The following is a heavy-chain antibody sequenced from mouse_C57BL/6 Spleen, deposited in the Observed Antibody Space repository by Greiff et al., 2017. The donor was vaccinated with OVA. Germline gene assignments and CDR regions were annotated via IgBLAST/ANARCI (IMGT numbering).Heavy chain of an antibody. D-gene: IGHD1-1*01. CDR3: ARKAPPNYYGSSPYWYFDV. Sequence: EVKLVESGGGLVKPGGSLKLSCAASGFTFSDYGMHWVRQAPEKGLEWVAYISSGSSTIYYADTVKGRFTISRDNAKNTLFLQMTSLRSEDTAMYYCARKAPPNYYGSSPYWYFDVWGTGTTVTVSS. CDR1: GFTFSDYG. J-gene: IGHJ1*03. CDR2: ISSGSSTI. V-gene: IGHV5-17*01.